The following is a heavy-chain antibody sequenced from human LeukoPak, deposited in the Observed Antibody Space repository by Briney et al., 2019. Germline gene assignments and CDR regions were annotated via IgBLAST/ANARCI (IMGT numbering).Heavy chain of an antibody. D-gene: IGHD3-22*01. CDR1: GGSISSGSYY. CDR3: ARDPDEIVVGV. CDR2: IYTSGST. Sequence: PSQTLSLTCTVSGGSISSGSYYWSWIRQPAGKGLEWIGRIYTSGSTNYNPSLKGRVTISVDTSKNQFSLKLSSVTAADTAVYYCARDPDEIVVGVWGQGTLVTVSS. J-gene: IGHJ4*02. V-gene: IGHV4-61*02.